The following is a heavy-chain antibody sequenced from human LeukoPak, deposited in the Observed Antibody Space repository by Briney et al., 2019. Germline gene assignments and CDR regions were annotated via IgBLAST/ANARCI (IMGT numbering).Heavy chain of an antibody. V-gene: IGHV3-30*02. CDR2: IRYYGDNR. D-gene: IGHD1-20*01. J-gene: IGHJ4*02. CDR3: ATITESPDY. CDR1: GFSIKKYG. Sequence: GGSLRLSCAASGFSIKKYGIHWVRQAPGKGLEWVALIRYYGDNRFYADSVEGRFTVSRDNSKNTFYLQMRSLKPEDTALYYCATITESPDYWGQGTLVTVSS.